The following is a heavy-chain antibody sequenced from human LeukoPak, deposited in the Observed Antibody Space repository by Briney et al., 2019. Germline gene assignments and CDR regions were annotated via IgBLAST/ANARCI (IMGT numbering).Heavy chain of an antibody. J-gene: IGHJ4*02. D-gene: IGHD5-24*01. V-gene: IGHV3-11*06. CDR1: GFTFSDYY. CDR2: ISSRSSYT. CDR3: ASSLTPGDGYNSRPFDY. Sequence: GGSLRLSCAASGFTFSDYYMSWIRRAPGKGLEWVSYISSRSSYTKYADSVKGRFTISRDNAKNSLHLQMNSLRAEDTAVYYCASSLTPGDGYNSRPFDYWGQGTLVTVSS.